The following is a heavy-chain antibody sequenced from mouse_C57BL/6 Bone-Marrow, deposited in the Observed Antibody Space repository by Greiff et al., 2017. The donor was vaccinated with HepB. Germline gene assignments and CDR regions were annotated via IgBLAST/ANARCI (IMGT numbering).Heavy chain of an antibody. CDR1: GFTFSDYG. V-gene: IGHV5-17*01. CDR3: ASMAGYDGDAMDY. D-gene: IGHD2-2*01. J-gene: IGHJ4*01. Sequence: DVKLVESGGGLVKPGGSLKLSCAASGFTFSDYGMHWVRQAPEKGLEWVAYISSGSSTIYYADTVKGRFTISRDNAKNTLFLQMTSLRSEDTAMYYCASMAGYDGDAMDYWGQGTSVTVSS. CDR2: ISSGSSTI.